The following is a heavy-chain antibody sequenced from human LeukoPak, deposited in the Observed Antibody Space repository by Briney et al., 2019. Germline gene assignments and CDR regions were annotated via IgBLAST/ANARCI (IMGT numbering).Heavy chain of an antibody. D-gene: IGHD3-10*01. CDR1: VGSISSYY. CDR3: ASHYGSGFDY. J-gene: IGHJ4*02. V-gene: IGHV4-59*01. Sequence: SETLSLTCTVSVGSISSYYWSWIRQPPGKGLEWIGYIYYSGSTNSNPSLKSRVTISIDTSKNQFSLKLSSVTAADTAMYYCASHYGSGFDYWGQGTLVTVSS. CDR2: IYYSGST.